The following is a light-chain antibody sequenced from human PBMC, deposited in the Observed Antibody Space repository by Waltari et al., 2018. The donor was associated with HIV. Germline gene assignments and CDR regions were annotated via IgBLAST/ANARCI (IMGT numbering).Light chain of an antibody. CDR2: STS. J-gene: IGLJ1*01. Sequence: QTVVTQEPSLTVSPGGTVTLTCASSTGAVTSGNSPNWFQQKPGQAPRGLISSTSNKNSWTLARFSGSLLGGKAALTLSGVQPEDEAEYYCLLYYGGAQRYVFGTGTKVTVL. CDR1: TGAVTSGNS. CDR3: LLYYGGAQRYV. V-gene: IGLV7-43*01.